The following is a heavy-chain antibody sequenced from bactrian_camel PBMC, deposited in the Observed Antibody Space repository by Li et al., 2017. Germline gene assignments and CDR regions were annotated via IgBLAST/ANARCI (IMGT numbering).Heavy chain of an antibody. V-gene: IGHV3S54*01. CDR1: GSNTSLNC. CDR3: AARRGVGGPWYGWQEPSGYNY. J-gene: IGHJ4*01. CDR2: IDMFHGAT. Sequence: VQMVESGGGSVKPGGSLTRSGVVAGSNTSLNCMGWFRQPTGKEQEGVASIDMFHGATNYADFVKGRFTISRDSAKNTLCLQMNNLKPEDTAMHYCAARRGVGGPWYGWQEPSGYNYCGQATQVTVS. D-gene: IGHD6*01.